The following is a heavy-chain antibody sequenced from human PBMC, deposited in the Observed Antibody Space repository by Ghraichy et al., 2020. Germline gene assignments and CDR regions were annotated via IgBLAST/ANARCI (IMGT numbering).Heavy chain of an antibody. CDR2: ISSGSDTI. CDR3: ARYAGPEGY. Sequence: LSLTCVASGFTFSSHAMNWVRQAPGKGLEWVSYISSGSDTIYYADSVKGRFTISRDNAKNSLYLHMSSLRDEDTALYYCARYAGPEGYWGQGTLVTVSS. V-gene: IGHV3-48*02. CDR1: GFTFSSHA. J-gene: IGHJ4*02.